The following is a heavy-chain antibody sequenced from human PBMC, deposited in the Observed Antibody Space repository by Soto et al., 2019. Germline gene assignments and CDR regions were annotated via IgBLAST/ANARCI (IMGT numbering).Heavy chain of an antibody. D-gene: IGHD3-22*01. J-gene: IGHJ4*02. CDR3: ARYDSSGYRLGSFDY. V-gene: IGHV4-59*01. CDR2: IYYSGST. CDR1: GGSISSYY. Sequence: SETLTLTCTVSGGSISSYYWSWIRQPPGKGLEWIGYIYYSGSTNYNPSLKSRVTISVDTSKNQFSLKLSSVTAADTAVYYCARYDSSGYRLGSFDYWGQGTLVTVSS.